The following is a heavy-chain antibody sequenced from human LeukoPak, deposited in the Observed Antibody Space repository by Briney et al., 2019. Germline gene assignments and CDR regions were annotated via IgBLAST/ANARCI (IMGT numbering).Heavy chain of an antibody. CDR1: GFTFSSYA. CDR3: AKDRRPARPYSGLFDY. D-gene: IGHD5-12*01. CDR2: ISGSGEST. J-gene: IGHJ4*02. Sequence: GGSLRLSCAASGFTFSSYAMSWVRQAPGKGLEWVSGISGSGESTYYADSAKGRFTISRDNSKDKLYLQMDGLRAVDTAVYYCAKDRRPARPYSGLFDYWGQGALVTVSS. V-gene: IGHV3-23*01.